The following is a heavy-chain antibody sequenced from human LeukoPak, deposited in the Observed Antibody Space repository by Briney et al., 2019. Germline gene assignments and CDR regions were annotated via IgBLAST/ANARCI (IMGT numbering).Heavy chain of an antibody. V-gene: IGHV3-30*18. CDR2: ISYDGSNT. CDR1: GFTFSSYG. D-gene: IGHD2-15*01. CDR3: AKAPLYCSGGSCLSAADY. Sequence: GRSLRLSCAASGFTFSSYGMHWVRQAPGKGLEWVAVISYDGSNTYYADSVKGRFTISRDNSKNTLYLQMNSLRAEDTAVYYCAKAPLYCSGGSCLSAADYWGQGTLVTVSS. J-gene: IGHJ4*02.